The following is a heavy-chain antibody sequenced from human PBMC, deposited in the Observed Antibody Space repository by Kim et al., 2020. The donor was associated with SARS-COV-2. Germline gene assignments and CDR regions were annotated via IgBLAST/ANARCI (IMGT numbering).Heavy chain of an antibody. V-gene: IGHV3-23*01. CDR3: AKDHYDFWSGYLRWPFGH. J-gene: IGHJ4*02. Sequence: GGSLRLSCAASGFTFSSYAMSWVRQAPGKGLEWVSAISGSGGSTYYADSVKGRFTISRDNSKNTLYLQMNSLRAEDTAIYYCAKDHYDFWSGYLRWPFGHWGQGTLVTVSS. D-gene: IGHD3-3*01. CDR2: ISGSGGST. CDR1: GFTFSSYA.